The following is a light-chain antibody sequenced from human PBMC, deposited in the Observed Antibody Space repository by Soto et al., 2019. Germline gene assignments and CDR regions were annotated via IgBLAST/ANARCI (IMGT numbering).Light chain of an antibody. CDR3: SSYTSIITLYV. V-gene: IGLV2-14*01. Sequence: QSVLTQPASVSGSPGQSITISCTGTSSDVGGYNYVSWYQQHPGKAPKLMIYEVSNRPSGASNRFSGSKSGNTASLTISGLQAEDEADYYCSSYTSIITLYVFGSGTKVTVL. CDR2: EVS. CDR1: SSDVGGYNY. J-gene: IGLJ1*01.